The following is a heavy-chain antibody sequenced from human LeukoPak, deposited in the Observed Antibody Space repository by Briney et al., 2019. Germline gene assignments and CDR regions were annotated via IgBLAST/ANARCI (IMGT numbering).Heavy chain of an antibody. V-gene: IGHV4-34*01. CDR2: INHSGST. CDR3: ARNSNRIGPYYYDSSGDYLRGAHFDY. CDR1: GGSFSGYY. D-gene: IGHD3-22*01. J-gene: IGHJ4*02. Sequence: SGALSLTCVVCGGSFSGYYWSWLRQPPAKGREGRGQINHSGSTNYNPSLKSRATISVDTSKNQFSLTLSSVTAADAAVYYCARNSNRIGPYYYDSSGDYLRGAHFDYWGQGTLVTVSS.